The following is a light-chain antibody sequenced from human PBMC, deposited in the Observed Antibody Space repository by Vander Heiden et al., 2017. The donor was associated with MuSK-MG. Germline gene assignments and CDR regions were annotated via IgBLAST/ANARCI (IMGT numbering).Light chain of an antibody. CDR3: SSYTKSNSVI. J-gene: IGLJ2*01. V-gene: IGLV2-14*03. Sequence: QPALIQPASVSGSPGQSTTLSCTGTSSDIGRDNYVPWYQQHPGTAPKLLIYDVSNRPSGVSNRFSGSKSGNTASLTISGRQAEDEADYYCSSYTKSNSVIFGGGTKLTV. CDR2: DVS. CDR1: SSDIGRDNY.